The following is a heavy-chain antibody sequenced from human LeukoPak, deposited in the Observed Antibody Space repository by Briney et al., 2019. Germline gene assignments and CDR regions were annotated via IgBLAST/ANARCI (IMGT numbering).Heavy chain of an antibody. CDR3: AKDLDYYGSGSPDY. J-gene: IGHJ4*02. V-gene: IGHV3-23*01. Sequence: GGSLRLSCAASGFTFSSYAMSWVRQAPGKGLEWVSAISGSGGSTCYADSVKGRFTISRDNSKNTLYLQMNSLRAEDTAVYYCAKDLDYYGSGSPDYWGQGTLVTVSS. D-gene: IGHD3-10*01. CDR2: ISGSGGST. CDR1: GFTFSSYA.